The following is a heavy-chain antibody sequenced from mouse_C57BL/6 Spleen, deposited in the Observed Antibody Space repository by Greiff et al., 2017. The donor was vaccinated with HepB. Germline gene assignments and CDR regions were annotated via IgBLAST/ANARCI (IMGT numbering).Heavy chain of an antibody. CDR2: IYPGDGDT. J-gene: IGHJ4*01. CDR1: GYAFSSSW. V-gene: IGHV1-82*01. CDR3: ARGGIRSMDY. Sequence: QVQLKQSGPELVKPGASVKISCKASGYAFSSSWMNWVKQRPGKGLEWIGRIYPGDGDTNYNGKFKGKATLTADKSSSTAYMQLSSLTSEDSAVYFCARGGIRSMDYWGQGTSVTVSS.